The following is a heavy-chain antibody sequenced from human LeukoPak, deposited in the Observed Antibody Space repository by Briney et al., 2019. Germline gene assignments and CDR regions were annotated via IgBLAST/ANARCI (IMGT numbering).Heavy chain of an antibody. CDR3: ARAYAGYTSRFDY. Sequence: SETLSLTCSVSGGSISSSSYYWGWIRQPPGKGLEWIGSIYYSGNTYNNPSLKSRVTVSVDTSKNQFSLKLSSVIEADTAVYYCARAYAGYTSRFDYWGQGILVTVSS. J-gene: IGHJ4*02. V-gene: IGHV4-39*07. D-gene: IGHD1-1*01. CDR2: IYYSGNT. CDR1: GGSISSSSYY.